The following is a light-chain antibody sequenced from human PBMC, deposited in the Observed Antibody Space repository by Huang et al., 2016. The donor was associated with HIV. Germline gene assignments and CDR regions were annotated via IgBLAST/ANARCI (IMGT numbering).Light chain of an antibody. CDR1: QPISSH. Sequence: DIQMTQSPSSLSASLGDRINITCRASQPISSHLTWYQQKPGKAPKLLIYAESSLQSGAPSRFSGSGSDTDFTLTISSLQPDDFAVYYCQQTYTTPWTFGQGAKVEIK. V-gene: IGKV1-39*01. CDR3: QQTYTTPWT. CDR2: AES. J-gene: IGKJ1*01.